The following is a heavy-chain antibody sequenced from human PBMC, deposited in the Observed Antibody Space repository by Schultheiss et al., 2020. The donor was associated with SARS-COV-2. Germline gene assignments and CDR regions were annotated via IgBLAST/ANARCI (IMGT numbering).Heavy chain of an antibody. Sequence: SETLSLTCTVSGGSISSGSYYWSWIRQPAGKGLEWIGRVYTSGSTNYNPSLKSRVTISVDTSKNQFSLKLGSVTAADTAVYYCARGYSSGWDLDYWGQGTLVTVSS. CDR2: VYTSGST. J-gene: IGHJ4*02. CDR3: ARGYSSGWDLDY. D-gene: IGHD6-19*01. CDR1: GGSISSGSYY. V-gene: IGHV4-61*02.